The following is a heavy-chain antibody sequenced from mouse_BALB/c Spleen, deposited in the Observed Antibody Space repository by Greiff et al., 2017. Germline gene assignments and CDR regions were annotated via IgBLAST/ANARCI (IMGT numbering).Heavy chain of an antibody. CDR3: ARSRGYDCFDY. CDR2: ISSGSSTI. CDR1: GFTFSSFG. V-gene: IGHV5-17*02. D-gene: IGHD2-2*01. Sequence: EVQLVESGGGLVQPGGSRKLSCAASGFTFSSFGMHWVRQAPEKGLEWVAYISSGSSTIYYADTVKGRFTISRDNPKNTLFLQMTSLRSEDTAMYYCARSRGYDCFDYWGQGTTLTVSS. J-gene: IGHJ2*01.